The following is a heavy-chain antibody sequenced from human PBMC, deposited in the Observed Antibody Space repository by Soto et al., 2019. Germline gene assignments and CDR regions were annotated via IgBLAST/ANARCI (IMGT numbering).Heavy chain of an antibody. CDR1: GGSINSGDYY. V-gene: IGHV4-30-4*01. CDR3: ATVPTYYYDRSGYANAFDM. D-gene: IGHD3-22*01. CDR2: IYYSGST. J-gene: IGHJ3*02. Sequence: PWETLSLTCTVSGGSINSGDYYWSWIRQPPGKGLEWIGYIYYSGSTYHNPSLKSRINISVDTSKNQFSLKLSSVTAADTAVYYCATVPTYYYDRSGYANAFDMWGQGTMVTVSS.